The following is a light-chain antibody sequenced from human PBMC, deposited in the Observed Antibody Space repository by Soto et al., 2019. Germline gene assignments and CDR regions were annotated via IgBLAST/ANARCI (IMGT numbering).Light chain of an antibody. J-gene: IGKJ3*01. V-gene: IGKV1-33*01. Sequence: DIQMTQSPSSLSASVGDRVTITCQASQDIRNYLNWYQQRQGKAPKLLIYDASNLETGVPSRFSGSRSGTDFTFTISSLQPEDIATYYCQQYDNLPLTFGPGTKVDIK. CDR1: QDIRNY. CDR3: QQYDNLPLT. CDR2: DAS.